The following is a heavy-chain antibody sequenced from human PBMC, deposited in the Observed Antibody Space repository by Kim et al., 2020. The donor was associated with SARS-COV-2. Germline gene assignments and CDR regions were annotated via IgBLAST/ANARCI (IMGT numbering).Heavy chain of an antibody. CDR1: GGSIGGGGYY. V-gene: IGHV4-31*03. Sequence: SETLSLTCSVSGGSIGGGGYYWNWIRQFPGVGLEWIGYISYRGDTYYNSSLQNRLAISLDISYNQFSLHLTSVTAADTAIYFCARGGYIYDLGADRGAFACWGQGNLVTVTS. CDR3: ARGGYIYDLGADRGAFAC. D-gene: IGHD6-13*01. J-gene: IGHJ4*02. CDR2: ISYRGDT.